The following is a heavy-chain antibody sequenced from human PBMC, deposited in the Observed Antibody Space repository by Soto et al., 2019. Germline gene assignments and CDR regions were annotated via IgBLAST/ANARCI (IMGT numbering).Heavy chain of an antibody. V-gene: IGHV4-39*01. CDR2: IYYSGST. J-gene: IGHJ4*02. CDR3: ARRGDYESYYFDY. D-gene: IGHD4-17*01. CDR1: GGSISSSSYY. Sequence: PSETLSLTCTVSGGSISSSSYYWGWIRQPPGKGLEWIGSIYYSGSTYYNPSLKSRVTISVDTSKNQFSLKLSSVTAADTAVYYCARRGDYESYYFDYWGQGTLVTVSS.